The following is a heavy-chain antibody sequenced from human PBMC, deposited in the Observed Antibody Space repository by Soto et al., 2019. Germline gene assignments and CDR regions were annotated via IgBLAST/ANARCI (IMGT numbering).Heavy chain of an antibody. CDR1: GYTFTSFG. Sequence: XSVKVSCKASGYTFTSFGVNWVRQAPGQGLEWIGWVNTYNGNTKYSQKFQGRVTMTADTSTSTAYMEVGSLRSDDTAIYYCAKGAAGIEAHVIWGQGNPVTVSS. CDR2: VNTYNGNT. J-gene: IGHJ4*02. CDR3: AKGAAGIEAHVI. D-gene: IGHD6-13*01. V-gene: IGHV1-18*01.